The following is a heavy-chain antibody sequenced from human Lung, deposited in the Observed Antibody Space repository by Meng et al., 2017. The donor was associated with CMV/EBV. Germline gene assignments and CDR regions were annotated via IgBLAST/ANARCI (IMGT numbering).Heavy chain of an antibody. D-gene: IGHD3/OR15-3a*01. Sequence: SETLSLTCSVSGGSTNNAQSYWGWIRQFPGKGLEWIGYRHYSGTTYYNPSLKSRLFISIDTSKNNFSMRLNSVTAADTAVYSCGRFYHDLRAAPYSGSNWFDPWGQGILVTVSS. V-gene: IGHV4-31*03. CDR3: GRFYHDLRAAPYSGSNWFDP. CDR2: RHYSGTT. CDR1: GGSTNNAQSY. J-gene: IGHJ5*02.